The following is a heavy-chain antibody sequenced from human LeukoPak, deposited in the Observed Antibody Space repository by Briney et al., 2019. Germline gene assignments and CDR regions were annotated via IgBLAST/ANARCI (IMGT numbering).Heavy chain of an antibody. D-gene: IGHD2-21*02. CDR2: INTNTGNP. CDR3: ARGGLVTQYYYYYGMDV. V-gene: IGHV7-4-1*02. J-gene: IGHJ6*02. Sequence: ASVKVSCKASGYTFTSYAMNWVRQAPGQGLEWMGWINTNTGNPTYAQGFTGRFVFSLDTSVSTAYLQISSLKAEDTAVYYCARGGLVTQYYYYYGMDVWGQGTTVTVSS. CDR1: GYTFTSYA.